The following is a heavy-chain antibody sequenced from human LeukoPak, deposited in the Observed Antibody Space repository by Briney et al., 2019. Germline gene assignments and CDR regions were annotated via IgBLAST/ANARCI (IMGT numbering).Heavy chain of an antibody. J-gene: IGHJ4*02. CDR1: GYSVSSNSAA. V-gene: IGHV6-1*01. D-gene: IGHD2-2*01. CDR2: TYYRSKWYN. CDR3: ARAYCSSTGCSRQGFDY. Sequence: SQTLSLTCAISGYSVSSNSAAWNWIRQSPSRGLEWLGRTYYRSKWYNDYAVSVKSRITINPDTSKNQFSLQLNSVTPEDTAVYYCARAYCSSTGCSRQGFDYWGQGTLVTVSS.